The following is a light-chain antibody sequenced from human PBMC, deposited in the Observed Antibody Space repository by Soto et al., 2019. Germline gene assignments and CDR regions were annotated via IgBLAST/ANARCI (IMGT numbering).Light chain of an antibody. Sequence: QSVLTQPPSVSGAPGQRVTISCAGTSSNIGAGYGVHWYQQLPGRAPKLLIHNYVNRPSGVPDRFSGSKSGTSASLAITGLQGEDEGDYYCSSYTSSSSWVFGGGTKLTVL. V-gene: IGLV1-40*01. CDR3: SSYTSSSSWV. CDR1: SSNIGAGYG. CDR2: NYV. J-gene: IGLJ3*02.